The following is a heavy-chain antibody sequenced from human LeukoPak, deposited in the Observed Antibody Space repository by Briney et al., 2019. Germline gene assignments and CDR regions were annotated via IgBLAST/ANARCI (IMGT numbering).Heavy chain of an antibody. J-gene: IGHJ4*02. Sequence: PSETLSLTCTVSGGSISSSSYYWGWIRQPPGKGLEWIGYIYYSGSTYYNPSLKSRVTISVDTSKNQFSLKLSSVTAADTAVYYCARYYYGSGSYYRESFDYWGQGTLVTVSS. CDR3: ARYYYGSGSYYRESFDY. D-gene: IGHD3-10*01. CDR2: IYYSGST. V-gene: IGHV4-30-4*08. CDR1: GGSISSSSYY.